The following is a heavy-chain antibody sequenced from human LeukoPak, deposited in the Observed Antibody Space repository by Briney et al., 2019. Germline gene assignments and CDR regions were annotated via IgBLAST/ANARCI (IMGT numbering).Heavy chain of an antibody. CDR2: INTNTGNP. CDR1: GYAFTSYA. J-gene: IGHJ6*03. V-gene: IGHV7-4-1*02. CDR3: ARPELRWSAYYYMDV. D-gene: IGHD4-23*01. Sequence: ASVKVSSKASGYAFTSYAMNWVRQAPGQGLEWMGWINTNTGNPTYAQGFTGRFVFSLDTSVSTAYLQISTLKAEDTAVYYCARPELRWSAYYYMDVWGKGTTVTVSS.